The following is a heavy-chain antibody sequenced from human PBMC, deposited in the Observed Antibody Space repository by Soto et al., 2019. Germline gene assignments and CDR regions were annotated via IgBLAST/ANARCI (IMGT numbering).Heavy chain of an antibody. CDR2: IYSSGST. CDR3: ARGQRFSDWFDP. CDR1: GGTLSGYY. Sequence: PAETLSLTCTVTGGTLSGYYWTWIRQSAGGGLEWIGRIYSSGSTNYNPSLKSRGTISLDTSMSHFSLRLRSVSAADTAVYYCARGQRFSDWFDPWGQGTLVTVS. J-gene: IGHJ5*02. V-gene: IGHV4-4*07. D-gene: IGHD3-3*01.